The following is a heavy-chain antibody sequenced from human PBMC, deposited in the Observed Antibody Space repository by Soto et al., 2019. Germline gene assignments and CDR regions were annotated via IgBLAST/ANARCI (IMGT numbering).Heavy chain of an antibody. D-gene: IGHD2-15*01. Sequence: QVQLVQSGGGLVKPGGSLRLSCVASEFTFNDYYMSWIRQVPGKGLEWIAYISTSSAYTHYADSVKGRFTISRDNAQNSLYLQMNSLRVEDTAVYYYASGQGSSDVVYCDYWGQGTLVTVSS. J-gene: IGHJ4*02. CDR1: EFTFNDYY. CDR2: ISTSSAYT. CDR3: ASGQGSSDVVYCDY. V-gene: IGHV3-11*06.